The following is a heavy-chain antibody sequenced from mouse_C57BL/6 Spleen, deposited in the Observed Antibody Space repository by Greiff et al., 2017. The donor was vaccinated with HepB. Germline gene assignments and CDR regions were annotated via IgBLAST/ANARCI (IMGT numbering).Heavy chain of an antibody. CDR1: GYAFTNYL. J-gene: IGHJ4*01. D-gene: IGHD2-12*01. CDR3: ARGDIVTTEYYAMDY. V-gene: IGHV1-54*01. Sequence: VQLQQSGAELVRPGTSVKVSCKASGYAFTNYLIEWVKQRPGQGLEWIGVINPGSGGTNYNEKFKGKATLTADKSSSTAYMQLSSLTSEDSAGYFCARGDIVTTEYYAMDYWGQGTSVTVSS. CDR2: INPGSGGT.